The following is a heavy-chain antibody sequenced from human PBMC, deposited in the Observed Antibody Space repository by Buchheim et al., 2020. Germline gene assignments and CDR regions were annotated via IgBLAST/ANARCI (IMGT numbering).Heavy chain of an antibody. D-gene: IGHD5-24*01. CDR2: ISSSDDST. CDR1: GFTLSSYE. CDR3: TRTHGH. J-gene: IGHJ4*02. Sequence: EVQLVESGGGLVQPGGSLRLSCAASGFTLSSYEMNWVRQAPGRGLEWVSYISSSDDSTYYADSVKGRFTISRDNAKNSLYLRMDSLGVDDTAVYYCTRTHGHWGQGTL. V-gene: IGHV3-48*03.